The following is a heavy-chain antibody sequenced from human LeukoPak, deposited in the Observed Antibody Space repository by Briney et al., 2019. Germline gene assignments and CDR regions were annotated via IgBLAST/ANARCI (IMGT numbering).Heavy chain of an antibody. Sequence: GESLKISCKASGYSFSFYWIAWVRQKPGKGPEWMGIIYPRDSETTYSSSFEGQVTISADKSISTAYLQWSSLKASDTAMYYCARHPQGGYYSVTSGHYSAPFDYWGQGTQVTVSS. J-gene: IGHJ4*02. CDR3: ARHPQGGYYSVTSGHYSAPFDY. D-gene: IGHD3-22*01. V-gene: IGHV5-51*01. CDR1: GYSFSFYW. CDR2: IYPRDSET.